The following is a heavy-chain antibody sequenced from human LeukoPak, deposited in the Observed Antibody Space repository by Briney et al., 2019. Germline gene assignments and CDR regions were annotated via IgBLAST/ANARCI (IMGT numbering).Heavy chain of an antibody. V-gene: IGHV4-39*07. J-gene: IGHJ4*02. D-gene: IGHD1-26*01. CDR3: ARGFRGASFDY. CDR2: IYYSGST. Sequence: ASETLSLTCTVSGGSVSSSNYYWGWIRQPPGKGLEWIGSIYYSGSTYYNPSLKSRVTISVDTSKNQFSLKLSSVTAADTAVYYCARGFRGASFDYWGQGTLVTVSS. CDR1: GGSVSSSNYY.